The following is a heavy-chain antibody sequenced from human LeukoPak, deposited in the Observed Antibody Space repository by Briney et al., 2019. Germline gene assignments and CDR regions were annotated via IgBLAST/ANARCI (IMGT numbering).Heavy chain of an antibody. CDR3: ARDPGHDY. V-gene: IGHV3-21*01. CDR1: GFTFSSYN. J-gene: IGHJ4*02. CDR2: ISSSSYI. D-gene: IGHD3-10*01. Sequence: GGSLRLSCAASGFTFSSYNMNWVCQAPGKGLEWVSSISSSSYIYYADSVKGRFTISRANATNSLYLQMNSLRAEDTAVYYCARDPGHDYWGQGTLVTVSS.